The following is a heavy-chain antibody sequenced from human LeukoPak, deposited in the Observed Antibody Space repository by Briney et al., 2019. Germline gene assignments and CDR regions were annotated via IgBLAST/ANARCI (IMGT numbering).Heavy chain of an antibody. Sequence: SETLPLTCAVYGGSFSGYYWSWIRQPPGKGLEWIGEINHSGSTNYNPSLKSRVTISVDTSKNQFSLKLSSVTAADTAVYYCAGGNSSSCPDYWGQGTLVTVSS. CDR2: INHSGST. CDR3: AGGNSSSCPDY. J-gene: IGHJ4*02. CDR1: GGSFSGYY. V-gene: IGHV4-34*01. D-gene: IGHD6-13*01.